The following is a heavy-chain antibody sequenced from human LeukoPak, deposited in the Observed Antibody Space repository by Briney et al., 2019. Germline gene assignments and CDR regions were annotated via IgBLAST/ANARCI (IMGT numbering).Heavy chain of an antibody. Sequence: SETLSLTCAVYGGSFSGYYWSWIRQPPGKGLEWIGEINHSGSTNYNPSLKSRVTISVDTSKNQFSLKLSSVTAADTAVYYCARTDTYYDILTRYLAGDYFGYWGQGTLVTVSS. J-gene: IGHJ4*02. CDR1: GGSFSGYY. D-gene: IGHD3-9*01. CDR2: INHSGST. CDR3: ARTDTYYDILTRYLAGDYFGY. V-gene: IGHV4-34*01.